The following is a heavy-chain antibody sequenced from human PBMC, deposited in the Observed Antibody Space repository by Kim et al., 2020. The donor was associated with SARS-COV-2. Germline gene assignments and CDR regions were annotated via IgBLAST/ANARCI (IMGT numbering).Heavy chain of an antibody. J-gene: IGHJ4*02. Sequence: ADAVKGRFTISRDNSKNTLYLQMNSLRAEDTAVYYCAKDLVVPAASVVDYWGQGTLVTVSS. D-gene: IGHD2-2*01. CDR3: AKDLVVPAASVVDY. V-gene: IGHV3-30*02.